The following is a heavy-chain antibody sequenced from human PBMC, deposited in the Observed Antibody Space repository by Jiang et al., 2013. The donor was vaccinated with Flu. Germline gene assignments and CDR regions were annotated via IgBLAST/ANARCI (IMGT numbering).Heavy chain of an antibody. J-gene: IGHJ2*01. V-gene: IGHV4-30-4*01. CDR1: GSISSGDYY. CDR2: IYYSGST. D-gene: IGHD3-22*01. CDR3: ARGSNYYDSSGYQLGPWYFDL. Sequence: GSISSGDYYWSWIRQPPGKGLEWIGYIYYSGSTYYNPSLKSRVTISVDTSKNQFSLKLSSVTAADTAVYYCARGSNYYDSSGYQLGPWYFDLWGRGTLVTVSS.